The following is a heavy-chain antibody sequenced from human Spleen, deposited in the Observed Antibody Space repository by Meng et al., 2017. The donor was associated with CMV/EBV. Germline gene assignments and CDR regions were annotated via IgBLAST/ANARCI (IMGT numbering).Heavy chain of an antibody. CDR3: ARSYDFWGRGGHFDY. D-gene: IGHD3/OR15-3a*01. V-gene: IGHV3-48*03. CDR2: ISSKTI. Sequence: GESLKISCAAFGFTFSNYEMNWVRQAPGKGLERVSCISSKTIYYADYVKGRFTISRDSGKNSVYLQMNSLRAEDTAVYYCARSYDFWGRGGHFDYWGQGTLVTVSS. J-gene: IGHJ4*02. CDR1: GFTFSNYE.